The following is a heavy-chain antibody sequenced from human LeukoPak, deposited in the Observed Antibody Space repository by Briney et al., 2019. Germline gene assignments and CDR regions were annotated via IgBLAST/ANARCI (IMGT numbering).Heavy chain of an antibody. CDR1: GFSFSSYW. CDR3: VKGDNNILTSYYNSFDY. Sequence: GGSLRLSCAASGFSFSSYWMHWVRQAPGKGLVWVSRIKTDGSSATYADSVKGRFTISRDNAKNTLYLQMSSLRAGDTALYYCVKGDNNILTSYYNSFDYWGQGTLVTVSS. J-gene: IGHJ4*02. D-gene: IGHD3-9*01. V-gene: IGHV3-74*01. CDR2: IKTDGSSA.